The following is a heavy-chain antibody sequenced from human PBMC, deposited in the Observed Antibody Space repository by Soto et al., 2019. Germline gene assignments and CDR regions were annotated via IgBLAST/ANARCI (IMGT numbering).Heavy chain of an antibody. CDR2: ISGYNGNT. CDR1: GYTFASYA. J-gene: IGHJ4*02. Sequence: QVQLVQSGAEVKKPGASVKVSCKASGYTFASYAITWMRQAPGQGLEGMGWISGYNGNTNYAQKLQGTVTMTTDTSTSTAYMELRSLRSDATAVYYCARDPPPPDYWGQGTLVTVSS. V-gene: IGHV1-18*01. CDR3: ARDPPPPDY.